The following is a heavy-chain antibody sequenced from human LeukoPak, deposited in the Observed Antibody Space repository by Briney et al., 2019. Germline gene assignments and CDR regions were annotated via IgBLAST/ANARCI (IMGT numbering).Heavy chain of an antibody. Sequence: HPGGSLRLSCAASGLTFSSYEMNWLRQAPGKGLEWVSYISSSGSTIYYADSVKGRFTISRDNAKNSLYLQMNSLRAEDTAVYYCAELGITMIGGVWGKGTTVTISS. V-gene: IGHV3-48*03. CDR2: ISSSGSTI. J-gene: IGHJ6*04. CDR1: GLTFSSYE. CDR3: AELGITMIGGV. D-gene: IGHD3-10*02.